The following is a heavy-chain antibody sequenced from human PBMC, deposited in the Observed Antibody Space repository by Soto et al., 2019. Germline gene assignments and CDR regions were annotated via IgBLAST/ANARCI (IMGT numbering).Heavy chain of an antibody. CDR2: IYSGGST. J-gene: IGHJ4*02. Sequence: EVQLVESGGGLIQPGGSLRLSCAASGFTVSSNYMSWVRQAPGKGLEWVSVIYSGGSTYYADSVKGRFTISRDNSKNTQNLQMNSLRAEDTAVYYCARARRYGDYVFWGQGTLVTVSS. CDR1: GFTVSSNY. V-gene: IGHV3-53*01. CDR3: ARARRYGDYVF. D-gene: IGHD4-17*01.